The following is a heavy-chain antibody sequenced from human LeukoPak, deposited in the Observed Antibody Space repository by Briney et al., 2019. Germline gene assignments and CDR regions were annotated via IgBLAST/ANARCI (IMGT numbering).Heavy chain of an antibody. CDR1: GGSINNYY. D-gene: IGHD3-10*01. V-gene: IGHV4-59*01. J-gene: IGHJ5*02. CDR2: ISYSGST. CDR3: ARGPYGSGISNWFDP. Sequence: SETLSLTCTVSGGSINNYYWSWIRQPPGKGLEWIGYISYSGSTNYNPSLKSRVTMSVGTSKNQLSLKLSSVTTADTAVYYCARGPYGSGISNWFDPWGQGTLVIVSS.